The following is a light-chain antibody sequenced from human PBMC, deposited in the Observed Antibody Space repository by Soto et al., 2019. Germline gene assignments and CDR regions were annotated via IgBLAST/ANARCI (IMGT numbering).Light chain of an antibody. CDR3: SSYTTSSTRV. J-gene: IGLJ3*02. Sequence: QSALTQPASVSGSPGQSITISCTGTSSDVGAYHYVSWYQQHPGKAPKLMIYEVSGRPSGVSDRFSGSKSGNTASLTISGLQAEDEADYYCSSYTTSSTRVFGGGTKLTVL. V-gene: IGLV2-14*01. CDR1: SSDVGAYHY. CDR2: EVS.